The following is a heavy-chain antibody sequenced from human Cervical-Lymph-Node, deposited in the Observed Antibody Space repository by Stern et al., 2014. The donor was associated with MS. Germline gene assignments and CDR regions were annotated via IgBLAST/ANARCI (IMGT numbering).Heavy chain of an antibody. CDR3: ARTRTSYSSGWYPFDY. CDR2: IYYSGST. J-gene: IGHJ4*02. Sequence: QVQLQESGPGLVKPSQTLSLTCTVSGGSISSGGYYWSWIRQHPGKGLEGIGYIYYSGSTYYNPSLKSRITISVDTSKNQFSLKLSSVTAADTAVYYGARTRTSYSSGWYPFDYWGQGTLVTVSS. V-gene: IGHV4-31*03. CDR1: GGSISSGGYY. D-gene: IGHD6-19*01.